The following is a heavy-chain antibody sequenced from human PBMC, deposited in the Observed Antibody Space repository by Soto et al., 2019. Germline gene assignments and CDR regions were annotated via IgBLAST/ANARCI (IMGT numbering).Heavy chain of an antibody. D-gene: IGHD2-15*01. V-gene: IGHV3-33*01. J-gene: IGHJ6*01. CDR1: GFTFSSYG. CDR3: ASCMWRLVVVVAATPGGMDV. CDR2: IWYDGSNK. Sequence: QVQLVESGGGVVQPGRSLRLSCAASGFTFSSYGMHWVRQAPGKGLEWVAVIWYDGSNKYYADSVKGRFTISRDNSKNTLYLQMNSLRAEDTAVYYCASCMWRLVVVVAATPGGMDVWGQGTTVTVSS.